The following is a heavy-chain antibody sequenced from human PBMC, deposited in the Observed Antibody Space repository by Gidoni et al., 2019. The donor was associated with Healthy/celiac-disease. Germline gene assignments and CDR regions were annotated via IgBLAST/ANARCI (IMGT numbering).Heavy chain of an antibody. V-gene: IGHV4-38-2*02. CDR3: AREKGSSSWYPDY. CDR1: GYSISSGYY. CDR2: IYHSGST. Sequence: QVQLQESGPGLVKPSETLSLTCTVSGYSISSGYYWGWLRQPTGKGLEWMWIIYHSGSTYYNPSLKSRVTISVDTSKNQFSLKLSSVTAADTAVYYCAREKGSSSWYPDYWGQGTLVTVSS. D-gene: IGHD6-13*01. J-gene: IGHJ4*02.